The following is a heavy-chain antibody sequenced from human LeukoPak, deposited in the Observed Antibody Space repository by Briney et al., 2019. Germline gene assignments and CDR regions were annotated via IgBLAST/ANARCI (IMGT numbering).Heavy chain of an antibody. J-gene: IGHJ6*03. CDR1: GYTFTSYG. CDR3: ARDTHYYDSSGLGLYYYMDV. CDR2: ISAYNGNT. V-gene: IGHV1-18*01. Sequence: ASVKVSCKASGYTFTSYGISWVRQAPGQGLEWMGWISAYNGNTNYAQKLQGRVTMTTDTSTSTAYMELRSLRSDDTAVYYCARDTHYYDSSGLGLYYYMDVWGKGTTVTVSS. D-gene: IGHD3-22*01.